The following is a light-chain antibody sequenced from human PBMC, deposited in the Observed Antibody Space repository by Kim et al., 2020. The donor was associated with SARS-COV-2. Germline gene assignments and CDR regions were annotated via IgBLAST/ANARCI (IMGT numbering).Light chain of an antibody. CDR2: YDS. CDR3: QVWDSVSDHVV. Sequence: ATGKTASITCGGNNIGSKSVHWYQQKPGQAPVLVIYYDSDRPSGIPERFSGSNSGNTATLTISRVEAGDEADYYCQVWDSVSDHVVFGAGTQVTVL. J-gene: IGLJ7*01. CDR1: NIGSKS. V-gene: IGLV3-21*04.